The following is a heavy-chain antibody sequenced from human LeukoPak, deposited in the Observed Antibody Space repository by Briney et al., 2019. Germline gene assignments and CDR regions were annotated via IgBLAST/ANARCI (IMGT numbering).Heavy chain of an antibody. CDR1: GFIFDDYA. CDR2: ITWGRDNL. Sequence: PGGSLRLSCAVSGFIFDDYAMHWVRQAPGKGLEWVSGITWGRDNLAYAASVKGRFTISRDNAKNSLYLQMNSLRAEDTAVYYCAREGGYYDSSGYYGYWGQGTLVTVSS. CDR3: AREGGYYDSSGYYGY. J-gene: IGHJ4*02. V-gene: IGHV3-9*01. D-gene: IGHD3-22*01.